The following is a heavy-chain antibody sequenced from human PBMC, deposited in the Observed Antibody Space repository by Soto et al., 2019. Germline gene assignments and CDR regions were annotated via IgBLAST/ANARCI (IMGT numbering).Heavy chain of an antibody. CDR2: ISGSGGST. CDR3: ARSFAGSYWPYFDY. Sequence: GGSLRLSCAASGFTFSSYAMSWVRQAPGKGLEWVSAISGSGGSTYYADSVKGRFTISRDNSKNTLYLQMNSLRAEDTAVYYCARSFAGSYWPYFDYWGQGTLVTVSS. CDR1: GFTFSSYA. V-gene: IGHV3-23*01. D-gene: IGHD3-10*01. J-gene: IGHJ4*02.